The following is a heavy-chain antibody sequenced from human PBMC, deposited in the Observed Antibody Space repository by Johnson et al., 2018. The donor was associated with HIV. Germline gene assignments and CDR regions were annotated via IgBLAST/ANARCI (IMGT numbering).Heavy chain of an antibody. Sequence: VQLVESGGGLIQPGGSLRLSCAASGFTFSSYGMHWVRQAPGKGLEWVSVIYSGGSTYYADSVKGRFTISRDNSKNTLYLQMNSLRAEDTAVYYCARGYSYGHDAFDIWGQGTMVTVSS. J-gene: IGHJ3*02. V-gene: IGHV3-66*01. D-gene: IGHD5-18*01. CDR2: IYSGGST. CDR1: GFTFSSYG. CDR3: ARGYSYGHDAFDI.